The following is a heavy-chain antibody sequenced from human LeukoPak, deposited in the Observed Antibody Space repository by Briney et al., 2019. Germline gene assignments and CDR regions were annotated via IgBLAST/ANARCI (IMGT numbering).Heavy chain of an antibody. J-gene: IGHJ5*02. CDR1: GFTFSSYG. CDR3: AKGLGLGATKRNWFDP. V-gene: IGHV3-30*02. Sequence: PGGSLRLSCAASGFTFSSYGMHWVRQAPGKGLEWVAFIRYDGSNKYYADSVKGRFTISRDNSKNTLYLQMNSLRAEDTAVYYCAKGLGLGATKRNWFDPWGQGTLVTVSS. CDR2: IRYDGSNK. D-gene: IGHD1-26*01.